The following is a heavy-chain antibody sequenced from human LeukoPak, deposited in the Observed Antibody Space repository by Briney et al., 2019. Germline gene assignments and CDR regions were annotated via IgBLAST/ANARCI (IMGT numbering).Heavy chain of an antibody. V-gene: IGHV3-33*06. D-gene: IGHD4-11*01. J-gene: IGHJ4*02. Sequence: PGRSLRLSCLASGFTFSHHGMHSVPQAPGKGVEWVAVIWSDGTNQFYADSVKGRFTISRDDSRRRVFLQMTSLRAEDTAIYYCAKDAQRVFDYSNSLQYWGRGTLVTVSS. CDR3: AKDAQRVFDYSNSLQY. CDR1: GFTFSHHG. CDR2: IWSDGTNQ.